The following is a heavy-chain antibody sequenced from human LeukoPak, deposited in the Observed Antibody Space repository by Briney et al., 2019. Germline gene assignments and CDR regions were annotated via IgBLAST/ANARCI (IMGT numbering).Heavy chain of an antibody. CDR3: ARDTGGGSCCIDY. J-gene: IGHJ4*02. CDR1: GFTFSSYA. CDR2: ISYDGSNK. Sequence: PGGSLRLSCAASGFTFSSYAMHWVRQAPGKGLEWVAVISYDGSNKYYADSVKGRFTISRDNSKNTLYLQMNSLRAEDTAVYYCARDTGGGSCCIDYWGQGTLVTVSS. V-gene: IGHV3-30-3*01. D-gene: IGHD2-15*01.